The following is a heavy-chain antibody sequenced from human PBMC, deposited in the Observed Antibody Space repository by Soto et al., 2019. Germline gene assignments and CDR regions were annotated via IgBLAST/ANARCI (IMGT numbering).Heavy chain of an antibody. V-gene: IGHV3-33*01. J-gene: IGHJ6*02. Sequence: GGSLRLSCAASGFTFSSYGMHWVRQAPGKGLEWVAVIWYDGSNKYYADSVKGRFTISRDNSKNTLYLQMNSLRAEDTAVYYCALVYSSSSPTPSYCYYGMDVWGQGTSVTVSS. CDR3: ALVYSSSSPTPSYCYYGMDV. D-gene: IGHD6-6*01. CDR1: GFTFSSYG. CDR2: IWYDGSNK.